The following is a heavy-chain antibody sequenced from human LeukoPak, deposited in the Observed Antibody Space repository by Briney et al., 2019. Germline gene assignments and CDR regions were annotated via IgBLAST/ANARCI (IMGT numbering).Heavy chain of an antibody. J-gene: IGHJ3*02. D-gene: IGHD1-26*01. V-gene: IGHV5-51*01. CDR2: IHPGDSDT. CDR1: GYTFTAYW. CDR3: GRHQHSGSYGAFDI. Sequence: GESLKISCQGSGYTFTAYWIGWVRQMPGKGLEWVGIIHPGDSDTRYSPSFQGQVTISADKSITTAYLQWSSLEASDTAMYYCGRHQHSGSYGAFDIGGQGTMVTVSS.